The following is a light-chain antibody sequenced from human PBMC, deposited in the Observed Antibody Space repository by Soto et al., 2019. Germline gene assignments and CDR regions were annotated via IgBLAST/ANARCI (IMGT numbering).Light chain of an antibody. J-gene: IGKJ5*01. CDR2: GAS. CDR3: QLYGSSPLIT. CDR1: QSVSSSY. V-gene: IGKV3-20*01. Sequence: EIVLTQSPGTLSLSPGERATLSCRASQSVSSSYLAWYQQKPGQAPRLLIYGASSRATGIPDRFSGSRSGTDFPLTISRLEPEDFAVYYCQLYGSSPLITFGQVKRLEIK.